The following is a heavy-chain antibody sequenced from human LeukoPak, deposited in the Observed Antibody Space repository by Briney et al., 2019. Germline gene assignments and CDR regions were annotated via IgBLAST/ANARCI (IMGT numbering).Heavy chain of an antibody. J-gene: IGHJ6*02. CDR3: ARGYDFWSGYPPFYYYYGMDV. Sequence: ASVKVSCKVSGYTLTELSMHWVRQAPGKGLEWMGGFDPEDGETIYAQKFQGRVTMTRNTSISTAYMELSSLRSEDTAVYYCARGYDFWSGYPPFYYYYGMDVWGQGTTVTVSS. CDR2: FDPEDGET. CDR1: GYTLTELS. D-gene: IGHD3-3*01. V-gene: IGHV1-24*01.